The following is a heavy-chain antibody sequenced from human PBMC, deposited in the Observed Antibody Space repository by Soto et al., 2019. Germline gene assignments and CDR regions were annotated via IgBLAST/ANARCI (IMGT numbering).Heavy chain of an antibody. D-gene: IGHD6-19*01. CDR1: GGSISGSY. Sequence: SETLSLTXRVSGGSISGSYWSWIRQSPGKGLEWLGYVYYTGSTNYSPSLRSRVSISVDTSKNEFSLRLSSVTAADTAVYFCARSVAVPGAHIDYWGQGTQVTVSS. V-gene: IGHV4-59*01. J-gene: IGHJ4*02. CDR2: VYYTGST. CDR3: ARSVAVPGAHIDY.